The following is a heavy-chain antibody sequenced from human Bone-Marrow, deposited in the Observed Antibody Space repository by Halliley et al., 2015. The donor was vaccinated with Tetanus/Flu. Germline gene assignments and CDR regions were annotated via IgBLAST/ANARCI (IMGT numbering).Heavy chain of an antibody. CDR1: GFTFSNYI. CDR2: ISGSGDTT. Sequence: SLRLSCVGSGFTFSNYIMSWVRQPPGKGLEWVSSISGSGDTTNYAASVKGRFTISRDNSKKTLYLEMQTLRDEDTALYFCAKDRSPFSRGYRWEWGQGSLVTVSS. CDR3: AKDRSPFSRGYRWE. V-gene: IGHV3-23*01. J-gene: IGHJ4*02. D-gene: IGHD1-26*01.